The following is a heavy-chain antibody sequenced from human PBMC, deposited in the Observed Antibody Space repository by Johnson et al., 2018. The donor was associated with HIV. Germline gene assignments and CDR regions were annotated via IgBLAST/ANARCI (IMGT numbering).Heavy chain of an antibody. CDR1: GFTFSNY. V-gene: IGHV3-23*04. J-gene: IGHJ3*02. CDR3: EAVVSAFDI. D-gene: IGHD2-15*01. CDR2: ISGSGGST. Sequence: VQLVESGGGLVQPGVSLRLSCAASGFTFSNYMSWVRQAPGKGLEWVSAISGSGGSTYYADSVKGRFTISRDNAKNSLYLQMNSLRAEDTALYYCEAVVSAFDIWGQGTMVTVSS.